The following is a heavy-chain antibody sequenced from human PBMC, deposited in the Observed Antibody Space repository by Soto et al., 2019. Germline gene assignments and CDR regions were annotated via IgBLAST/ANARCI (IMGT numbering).Heavy chain of an antibody. D-gene: IGHD3-22*01. V-gene: IGHV3-33*01. CDR2: IWSDGNNR. CDR1: GFSFNNYG. J-gene: IGHJ3*02. Sequence: GGSLRLSCVATGFSFNNYGMHWVRQAPGKGLEWVAVIWSDGNNRYNPESVKGRFTISRDTSKNTLHLQMNSLRAEDTAVYYFARHPPDDSRGNYAFDIWGQGTMVTVSS. CDR3: ARHPPDDSRGNYAFDI.